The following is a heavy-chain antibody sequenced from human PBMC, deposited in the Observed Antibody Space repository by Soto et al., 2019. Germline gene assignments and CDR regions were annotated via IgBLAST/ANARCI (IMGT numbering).Heavy chain of an antibody. D-gene: IGHD3-3*02. Sequence: LGVACATSGLTFRDDWMSCVLPATGKGLECVANIKQGGGDIYSDDSRKGRFIISRDNAKISLYLQMNSLRVEDTALYYGVRDKLAEPTLFDIWGQGTMGTV. CDR1: GLTFRDDW. CDR3: VRDKLAEPTLFDI. V-gene: IGHV3-7*01. J-gene: IGHJ3*02. CDR2: IKQGGGDI.